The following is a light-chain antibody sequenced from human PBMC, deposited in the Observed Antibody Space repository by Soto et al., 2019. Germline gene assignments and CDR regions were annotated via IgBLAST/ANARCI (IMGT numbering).Light chain of an antibody. Sequence: QSALTQPASVSGSPGQSITISCTGTSSDVGGYNLVSWYQQHPGKAPKLMIYEVSKRPSGVSNRFSGSKSGNTASLTISGLQAEDEADYYCCSYAGSSTLYVFGTGTKVT. CDR2: EVS. CDR1: SSDVGGYNL. V-gene: IGLV2-23*02. CDR3: CSYAGSSTLYV. J-gene: IGLJ1*01.